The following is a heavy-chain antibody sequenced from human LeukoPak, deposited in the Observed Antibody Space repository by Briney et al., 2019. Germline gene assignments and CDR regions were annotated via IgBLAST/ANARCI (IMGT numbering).Heavy chain of an antibody. CDR1: GGSISSGDDY. V-gene: IGHV4-30-4*01. Sequence: SETLSLTCTVSGGSISSGDDYWSWIRQPPGTGLEWIGYIYYSGSTYYNPSLKSRVTISVDTSKNQFSLKLSSVAAADTAVYYCARVGSGGYSYGYDYYGMDVWGQGTTVTVSS. D-gene: IGHD5-18*01. CDR3: ARVGSGGYSYGYDYYGMDV. CDR2: IYYSGST. J-gene: IGHJ6*02.